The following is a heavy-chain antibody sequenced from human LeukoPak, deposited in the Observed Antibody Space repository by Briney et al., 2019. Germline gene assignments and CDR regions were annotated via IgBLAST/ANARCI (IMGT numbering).Heavy chain of an antibody. Sequence: GGSLRLSCAASGFTFSSYAMSWVRQAPGKGLEWVSAISAGGGSTYYADSVKGRFTISRDNSKNSVYLQMNRLRDEDTAAYYCARGSGWLHDCWGQGTLVTVSS. V-gene: IGHV3-23*01. CDR2: ISAGGGST. CDR3: ARGSGWLHDC. J-gene: IGHJ4*02. CDR1: GFTFSSYA. D-gene: IGHD6-19*01.